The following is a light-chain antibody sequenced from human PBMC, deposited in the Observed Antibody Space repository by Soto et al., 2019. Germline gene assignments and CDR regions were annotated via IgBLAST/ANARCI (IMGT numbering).Light chain of an antibody. Sequence: QLVLTQAPSASASLGASVKLTCTLSSGHSSYAIAWHQQQPERGPRYLMKLNSDGSHHKGGGIPDRFSGSSSGAERYLTISSLQSEDEADYYCQTWGTGILVFGGGTKLTVL. V-gene: IGLV4-69*01. CDR1: SGHSSYA. CDR3: QTWGTGILV. J-gene: IGLJ2*01. CDR2: LNSDGSH.